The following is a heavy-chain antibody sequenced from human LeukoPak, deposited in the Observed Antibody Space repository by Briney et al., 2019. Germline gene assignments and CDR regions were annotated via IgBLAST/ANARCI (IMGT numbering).Heavy chain of an antibody. V-gene: IGHV3-23*01. J-gene: IGHJ4*02. CDR2: INGGGSNT. Sequence: PGGSLRLSCAASGFTFSSYWMNWARQAPGKGLEWVSAINGGGSNTYYADSVKGRFTISRDNSKNMVYLQMNNLRADDTAVYYCAKSVVVITFRLDDWGQGALVTVSS. D-gene: IGHD2-15*01. CDR3: AKSVVVITFRLDD. CDR1: GFTFSSYW.